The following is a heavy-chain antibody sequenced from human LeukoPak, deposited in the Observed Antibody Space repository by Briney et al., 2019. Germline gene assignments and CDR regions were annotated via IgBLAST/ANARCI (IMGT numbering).Heavy chain of an antibody. CDR2: IYYSGST. V-gene: IGHV4-59*01. CDR3: ARVGEVSFYYYYGMDV. CDR1: GGSISSYY. J-gene: IGHJ6*04. Sequence: SETLSLICTVSGGSISSYYWSWIRQPPGKGLEWIGYIYYSGSTNYNPSLKSRVTISVDTSKNQFSLKLSSVTAADTAVYYCARVGEVSFYYYYGMDVWGKGTTVTVSS.